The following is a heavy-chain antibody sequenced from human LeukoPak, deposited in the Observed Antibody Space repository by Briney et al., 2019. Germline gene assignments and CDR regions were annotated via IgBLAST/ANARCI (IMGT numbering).Heavy chain of an antibody. V-gene: IGHV4-4*02. Sequence: SETLSLTCAVSGGSISSSNWWSWVRQPPGKGLEWIGEIYHSGSTNYNPSLKSRVTISVDKSKNQFSLKLSSVTAADTAVYYCARPRYSSSWYLEYFQHWGQGTLVTVSS. D-gene: IGHD6-13*01. CDR1: GGSISSSNW. J-gene: IGHJ1*01. CDR2: IYHSGST. CDR3: ARPRYSSSWYLEYFQH.